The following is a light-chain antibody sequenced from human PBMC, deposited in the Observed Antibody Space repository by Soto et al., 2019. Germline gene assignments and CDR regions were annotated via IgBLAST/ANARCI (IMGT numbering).Light chain of an antibody. V-gene: IGLV2-14*01. Sequence: QSALTQPASVSGSPGQSITISCTGTSSDIGGYNFVSWYQQHPGKAPKLMIYDVSNRPSGVSDRFSGSKSGNSASLTISGLQAEDEADYYCSAYTSSITAWVFGGGTKVTVL. CDR3: SAYTSSITAWV. CDR1: SSDIGGYNF. CDR2: DVS. J-gene: IGLJ3*02.